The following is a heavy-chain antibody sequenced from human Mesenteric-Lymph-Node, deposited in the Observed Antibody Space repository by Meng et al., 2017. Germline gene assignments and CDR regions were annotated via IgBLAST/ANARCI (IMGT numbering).Heavy chain of an antibody. V-gene: IGHV3-7*01. CDR2: INDDGSEK. CDR1: GITFRGAW. D-gene: IGHD4-17*01. CDR3: AREDYGDYALYPPLVSRALDY. J-gene: IGHJ4*02. Sequence: GESPKISCAASGITFRGAWMSWVRQTPRKGLEWVAHINDDGSEKYYVDCVKGRFTIPRDNAKNSLSLQMNSRTAEDTAVYYCAREDYGDYALYPPLVSRALDYWGQGTLVTVSS.